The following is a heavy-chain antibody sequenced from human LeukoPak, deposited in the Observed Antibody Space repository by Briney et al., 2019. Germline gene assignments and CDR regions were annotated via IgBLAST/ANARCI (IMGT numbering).Heavy chain of an antibody. CDR3: ARGQFWSGYSI. Sequence: SETLSLTCTVSGGSISNYYWSWIRQPPGKGLEWIGYIYYSGSTNYNPSLKSRVTISVDTSKNQFSLNLSSVTAADTAVYYCARGQFWSGYSIWGQGTLVTVSS. CDR1: GGSISNYY. D-gene: IGHD3-3*02. J-gene: IGHJ4*02. CDR2: IYYSGST. V-gene: IGHV4-59*08.